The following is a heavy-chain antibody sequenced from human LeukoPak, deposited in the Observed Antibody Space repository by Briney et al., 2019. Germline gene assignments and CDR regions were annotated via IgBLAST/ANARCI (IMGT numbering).Heavy chain of an antibody. Sequence: PGGSLRLSCAASGFTFSSYEMNWVRQAPGKGLEWVSSISSGTGYIYYADSVKGRFTISRDNAKTSLYLQMNSLRAEDTATYYCARATRWFDYWGQGTLVTVSA. CDR3: ARATRWFDY. CDR2: ISSGTGYI. V-gene: IGHV3-21*01. J-gene: IGHJ4*02. D-gene: IGHD2-2*01. CDR1: GFTFSSYE.